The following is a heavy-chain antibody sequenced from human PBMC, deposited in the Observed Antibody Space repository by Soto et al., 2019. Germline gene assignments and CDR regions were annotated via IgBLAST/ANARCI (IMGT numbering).Heavy chain of an antibody. CDR3: TTAPEAQLVVVITYDAFDI. Sequence: EVQLVESGGGLVKPGGSLRLSCAASGFTFSNAWMNWVRQAPGKGLEWVGRIKSKTDGGTTDYAAPAKGRFTISRVDSINTLYRQMNSLKTEDTAVYYCTTAPEAQLVVVITYDAFDIWGQGTMVTVSS. CDR1: GFTFSNAW. D-gene: IGHD3-22*01. V-gene: IGHV3-15*07. CDR2: IKSKTDGGTT. J-gene: IGHJ3*02.